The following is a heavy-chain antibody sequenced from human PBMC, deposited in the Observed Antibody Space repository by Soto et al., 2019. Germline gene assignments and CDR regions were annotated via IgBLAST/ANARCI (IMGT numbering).Heavy chain of an antibody. J-gene: IGHJ2*01. V-gene: IGHV3-11*04. CDR3: AREGSLHCSGGSYYTHPGYFDL. CDR1: GFTFSDYY. D-gene: IGHD2-15*01. Sequence: GGSLRLSCAASGFTFSDYYMSWIRQAPGKGLEWVSYISSSGSTIYYADSVKGRFTISRDNAKNSLYLQMNSLRAEDTAVYYCAREGSLHCSGGSYYTHPGYFDLWGRGTLVTVSS. CDR2: ISSSGSTI.